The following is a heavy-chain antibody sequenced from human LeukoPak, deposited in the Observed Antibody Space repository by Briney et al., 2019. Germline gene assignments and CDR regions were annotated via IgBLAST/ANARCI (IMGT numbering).Heavy chain of an antibody. V-gene: IGHV3-21*01. D-gene: IGHD6-19*01. Sequence: SGGSLRLSCAASGFTFSTYSMNWVRQAPGKGLEWVSSISSSSSYIYYADSVKGRFTISRDNAKNSLYLQMSSLRAEDTAVYYCARHGYSSQSDFWGQGTLVTVSS. CDR1: GFTFSTYS. CDR3: ARHGYSSQSDF. CDR2: ISSSSSYI. J-gene: IGHJ4*02.